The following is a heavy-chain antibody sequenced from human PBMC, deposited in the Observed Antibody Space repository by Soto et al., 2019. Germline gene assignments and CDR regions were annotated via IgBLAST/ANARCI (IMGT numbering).Heavy chain of an antibody. V-gene: IGHV4-31*03. J-gene: IGHJ6*02. CDR1: GGSISSGGYY. Sequence: SETLSLTCTVSGGSISSGGYYWSWIRQHPGKGLEWIGYIYYSGSTYYNPSLKSRVTISVDTSKNQFSLKLSSVTAADTAVYYCARCSPLIVVVPAAMKKELDTISPSCGMDVWGQGTTVTVSS. CDR2: IYYSGST. CDR3: ARCSPLIVVVPAAMKKELDTISPSCGMDV. D-gene: IGHD2-2*01.